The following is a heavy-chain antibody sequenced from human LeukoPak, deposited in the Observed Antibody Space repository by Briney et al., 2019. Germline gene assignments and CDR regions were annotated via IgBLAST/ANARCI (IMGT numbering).Heavy chain of an antibody. CDR2: IYSGGST. J-gene: IGHJ4*02. CDR3: AKDHSSSWGLDY. V-gene: IGHV3-53*05. CDR1: GFTVSSNY. D-gene: IGHD6-13*01. Sequence: GGSLRLSCAASGFTVSSNYMSWVRQAPGKGLEWVSVIYSGGSTYYADFVKGRFTISRDNSKNTLYLQMNSLRAEDTAVYYCAKDHSSSWGLDYWGQGTLVTVSS.